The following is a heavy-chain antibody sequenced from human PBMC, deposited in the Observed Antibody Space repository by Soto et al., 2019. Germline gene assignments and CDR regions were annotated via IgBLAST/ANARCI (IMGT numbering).Heavy chain of an antibody. CDR3: ASLSIAADYYYGMDV. V-gene: IGHV4-59*01. CDR1: CGSIISYY. J-gene: IGHJ6*02. D-gene: IGHD6-13*01. CDR2: IYYSGST. Sequence: PSETLSLTCTFSCGSIISYYWSWIRQPPGKGLEWIGYIYYSGSTNYNPSLKSRVTISVDTSKNQFSLKLSSVTAADTAVYYCASLSIAADYYYGMDVWGQGTTVTVSS.